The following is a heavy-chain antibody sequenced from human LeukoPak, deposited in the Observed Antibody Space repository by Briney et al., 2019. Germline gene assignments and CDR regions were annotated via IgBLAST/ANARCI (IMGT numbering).Heavy chain of an antibody. J-gene: IGHJ3*02. CDR3: ARVETLRYGSGSYYAFDI. CDR2: ISSSSSSYI. D-gene: IGHD3-10*01. CDR1: GFTFSSYS. Sequence: GGSLRLSCAASGFTFSSYSMNWVRQAPGKGLEWVSSISSSSSSYIYYADSVKGRFTISRDNAKNSLYPQMNSLRAEDTAVYYCARVETLRYGSGSYYAFDIWGQGTMVTVSS. V-gene: IGHV3-21*01.